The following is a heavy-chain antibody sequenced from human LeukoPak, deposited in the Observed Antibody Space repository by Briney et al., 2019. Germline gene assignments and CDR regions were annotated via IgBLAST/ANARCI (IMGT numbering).Heavy chain of an antibody. V-gene: IGHV4-34*01. Sequence: SETLSLTCAVYGGSFSGYYWSWIRQPPGKGLEWIGEINHSGSTNYNPPLKSRVTISVDTSKNQYSLKLSSVTAADTAVYYCGRAEYSSSSGYYFDSWGQGTLVTVSS. J-gene: IGHJ4*02. D-gene: IGHD6-6*01. CDR1: GGSFSGYY. CDR3: GRAEYSSSSGYYFDS. CDR2: INHSGST.